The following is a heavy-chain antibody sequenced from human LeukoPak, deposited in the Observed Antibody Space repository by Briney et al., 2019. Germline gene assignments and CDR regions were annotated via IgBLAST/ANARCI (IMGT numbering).Heavy chain of an antibody. CDR3: GRGGYSVIDY. CDR2: IFYTGST. J-gene: IGHJ4*02. D-gene: IGHD5-18*01. V-gene: IGHV4-59*08. CDR1: SGSISSYY. Sequence: SETLSLTCTVSSGSISSYYWTWIRQPPGKGLERIGYIFYTGSTNYNPSLKSRVTMSVDTSKNQFSLKLSSVTAADTAVYYCGRGGYSVIDYWGQGTLVTVSS.